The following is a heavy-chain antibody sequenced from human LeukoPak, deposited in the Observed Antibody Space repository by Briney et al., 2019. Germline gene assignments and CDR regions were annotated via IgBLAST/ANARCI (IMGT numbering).Heavy chain of an antibody. CDR3: AKEWGSGGSYYSIFDY. CDR1: GFTISSYG. D-gene: IGHD1-26*01. V-gene: IGHV3-30*18. CDR2: ISYDGRNK. J-gene: IGHJ4*02. Sequence: QSGGSLRLSCAASGFTISSYGMHWVRQAPGKGLEWVAVISYDGRNKYYADSVKGRFTISRDNSKITLYLQMNSLRAEDTAVYYCAKEWGSGGSYYSIFDYWGQGTLVTVSS.